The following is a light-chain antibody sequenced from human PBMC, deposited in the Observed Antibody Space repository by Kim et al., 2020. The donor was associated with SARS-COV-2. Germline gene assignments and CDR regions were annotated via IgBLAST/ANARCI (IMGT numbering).Light chain of an antibody. J-gene: IGLJ2*01. CDR1: SLRSYY. CDR3: NSRDSSGNHLV. V-gene: IGLV3-19*01. Sequence: ALGQTVRITCQGDSLRSYYASWYQQKPGQAPVFVIYGKNNRPSGIPDRFSGSSSGNTASLTITGAQAEDEADYYCNSRDSSGNHLVFGGGTKVTVL. CDR2: GKN.